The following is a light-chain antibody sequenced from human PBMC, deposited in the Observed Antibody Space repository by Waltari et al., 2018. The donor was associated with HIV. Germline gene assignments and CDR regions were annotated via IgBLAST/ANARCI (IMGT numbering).Light chain of an antibody. J-gene: IGLJ3*02. V-gene: IGLV1-47*01. Sequence: QSVLTQPPSASGTPGQRVTISCSGTGSRIGPNYVFWYQQLPGTSPRLLIYRNELRPSGVPDRFSGSKSGPSASLAISGLRSEDEASYYCASWDDSLGGLWVFGGGTKLTVL. CDR2: RNE. CDR3: ASWDDSLGGLWV. CDR1: GSRIGPNY.